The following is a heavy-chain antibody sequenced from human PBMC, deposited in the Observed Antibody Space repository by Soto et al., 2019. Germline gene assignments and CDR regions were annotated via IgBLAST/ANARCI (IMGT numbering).Heavy chain of an antibody. CDR1: CGSISSYY. Sequence: PSETLSLTCTVSCGSISSYYWSCIRQPSWKGLEWIVRIYTSGSTNYNPSLKSRVTMSVDTSKNQFSLKLLSVTTADTAVYFCAAGEASSRNLAPYYLAFWGQGTLVTVSS. J-gene: IGHJ3*01. CDR2: IYTSGST. CDR3: AAGEASSRNLAPYYLAF. D-gene: IGHD6-13*01. V-gene: IGHV4-4*07.